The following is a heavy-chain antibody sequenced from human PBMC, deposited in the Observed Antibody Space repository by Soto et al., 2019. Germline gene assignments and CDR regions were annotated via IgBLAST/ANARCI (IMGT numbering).Heavy chain of an antibody. CDR1: GGTFSTSA. CDR3: ARDKDRQQLGGNYYYILDV. D-gene: IGHD3-3*02. CDR2: IMPVFATP. Sequence: QVQLMQSGAEVKKPGSSVKVSCKASGGTFSTSAISWVRQAPGEGLEWVGGIMPVFATPDYAQKFQGRVTISADESTNTAYLELTSLTTADTAVYYCARDKDRQQLGGNYYYILDVWGQGTAITVSS. V-gene: IGHV1-69*12. J-gene: IGHJ6*02.